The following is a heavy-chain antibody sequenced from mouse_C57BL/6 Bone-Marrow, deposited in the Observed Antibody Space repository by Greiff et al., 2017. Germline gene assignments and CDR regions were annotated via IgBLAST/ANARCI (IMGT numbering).Heavy chain of an antibody. D-gene: IGHD1-1*01. Sequence: QVQLQQSGAELARPGASVKLSCKASGYTFTSYGIRWVKQRTGQGLEWIGEIYPRSGNTYYNEKFKGKATLTADKSSSTAYMELRSLTSEYSAVYFCARFTTVVATGYYFDYWGQGTTLTVSS. CDR2: IYPRSGNT. J-gene: IGHJ2*01. V-gene: IGHV1-81*01. CDR1: GYTFTSYG. CDR3: ARFTTVVATGYYFDY.